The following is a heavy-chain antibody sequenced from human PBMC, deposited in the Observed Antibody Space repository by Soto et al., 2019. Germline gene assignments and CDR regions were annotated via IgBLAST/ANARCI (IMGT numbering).Heavy chain of an antibody. V-gene: IGHV3-23*01. CDR1: WGTCVGYG. J-gene: IGHJ4*02. CDR2: ISGSGGST. D-gene: IGHD6-6*01. Sequence: PGLSLRLSWAAAWGTCVGYGGSRVLQAPGKGLEWVSVISGSGGSTYYADSVKGRFTISRDNSKNTLYLQMNSLRAEDTAVYYCAKDRKQVVKWEDFDYWGQGTLVTVSS. CDR3: AKDRKQVVKWEDFDY.